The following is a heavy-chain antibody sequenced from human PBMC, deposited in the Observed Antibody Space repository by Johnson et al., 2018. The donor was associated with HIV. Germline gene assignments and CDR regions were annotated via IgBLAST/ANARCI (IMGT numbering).Heavy chain of an antibody. J-gene: IGHJ3*02. CDR3: AKDREYYGSGSFYAFDI. Sequence: VQLVESGGGLVQPGGSLRLSCAASGFTFSSYAMSWVRQAPGKGLEWVSAISGSGGSTSYADSVKGRFTISRDNSKNTLYLQMNSLRAEDTAVYYCAKDREYYGSGSFYAFDIWGQGTMVTVSS. D-gene: IGHD3-10*01. V-gene: IGHV3-23*04. CDR1: GFTFSSYA. CDR2: ISGSGGST.